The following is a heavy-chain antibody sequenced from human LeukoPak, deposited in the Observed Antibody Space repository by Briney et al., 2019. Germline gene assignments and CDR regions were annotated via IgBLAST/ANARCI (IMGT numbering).Heavy chain of an antibody. J-gene: IGHJ3*01. CDR1: GGSLSGYF. V-gene: IGHV4-34*01. CDR3: ARYLGGGNFDL. D-gene: IGHD3-16*01. Sequence: PSETLSLACAVYGGSLSGYFWTWIRQSPGKGLEWIEEMTQSGSINSNPSLKSRVTVSADTSKNQLSLKLSSVTAADTAVYYCARYLGGGNFDLWGQGTMVTVSA. CDR2: MTQSGSI.